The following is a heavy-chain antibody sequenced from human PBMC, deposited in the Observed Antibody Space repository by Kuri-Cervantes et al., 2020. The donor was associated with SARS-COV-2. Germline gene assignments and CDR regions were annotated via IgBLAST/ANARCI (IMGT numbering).Heavy chain of an antibody. CDR1: GGSISSYY. D-gene: IGHD3-22*01. CDR2: IYYSGST. CDR3: VRANYYYDSSGWGCYFDY. J-gene: IGHJ4*02. Sequence: GSLRLSCTVSGGSISSYYWSWIRQPPGKGLEWIGYIYYSGSTNYNPSLKSRVTISVDTSKNQFSLKLSSVTAADTAVYYCVRANYYYDSSGWGCYFDYWGQGTLVTVSS. V-gene: IGHV4-59*01.